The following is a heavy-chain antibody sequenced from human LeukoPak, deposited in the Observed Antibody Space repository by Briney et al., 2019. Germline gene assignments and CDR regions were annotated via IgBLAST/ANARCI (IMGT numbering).Heavy chain of an antibody. CDR3: ARESESSGWYDY. CDR2: ISGDGGST. V-gene: IGHV3-43*02. D-gene: IGHD6-19*01. CDR1: GFMFHDYA. J-gene: IGHJ4*02. Sequence: GSMRLSCAAPGFMFHDYAIHGVRQAPGKGLEWVSLISGDGGSTFYADSVKGRFTISRDNSKNSLYLQMNSLRSDDTALYYCARESESSGWYDYWGQGPLVTVSS.